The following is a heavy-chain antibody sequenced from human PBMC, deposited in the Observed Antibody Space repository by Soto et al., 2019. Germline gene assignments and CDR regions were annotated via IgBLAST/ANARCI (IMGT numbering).Heavy chain of an antibody. V-gene: IGHV4-34*01. CDR2: INHSGST. Sequence: PSETLSLTCAVYGGSFSGYYWSWIRQPPGKGLEWIGEINHSGSTNYNPSLKSRVTISVDTSKNQFSLKLSSVTAADTAVYYCARELGYCSSTSCYTGNYYYYYMDVWGKGTTVTSP. D-gene: IGHD2-2*02. J-gene: IGHJ6*03. CDR3: ARELGYCSSTSCYTGNYYYYYMDV. CDR1: GGSFSGYY.